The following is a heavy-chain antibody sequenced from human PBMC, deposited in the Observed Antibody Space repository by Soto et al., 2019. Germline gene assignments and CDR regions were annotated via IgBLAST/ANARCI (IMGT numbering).Heavy chain of an antibody. CDR2: IYHSGST. V-gene: IGHV4-30-2*01. J-gene: IGHJ4*02. CDR1: GGSISSGGYS. CDR3: ATVYGSGGSCYGIDY. D-gene: IGHD2-15*01. Sequence: PSETLSLTCAVSGGSISSGGYSWNWIRQPPGKGLEWIGYIYHSGSTLYNPSLKSRVTISVDKSKNQFSLKLSSVTAADTAVYYCATVYGSGGSCYGIDYWGQGTLVTVSS.